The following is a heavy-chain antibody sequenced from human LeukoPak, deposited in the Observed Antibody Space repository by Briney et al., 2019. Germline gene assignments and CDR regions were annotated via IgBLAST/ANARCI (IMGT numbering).Heavy chain of an antibody. V-gene: IGHV3-21*01. CDR2: ISSSSSYI. CDR1: GFTFSSYV. D-gene: IGHD5-18*01. CDR3: ARDSPGVSGYSYGRPGFDY. Sequence: GGSLRLSCAASGFTFSSYVMSWVRQAPGKGLEWVSSISSSSSYIYYADSVKGRFTISRDNAKNSLYLQMNSLRAEDTAVYYCARDSPGVSGYSYGRPGFDYWGQGTLVTVSS. J-gene: IGHJ4*02.